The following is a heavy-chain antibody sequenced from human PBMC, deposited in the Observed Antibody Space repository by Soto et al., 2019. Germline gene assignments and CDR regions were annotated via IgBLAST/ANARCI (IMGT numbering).Heavy chain of an antibody. J-gene: IGHJ4*02. CDR1: GFTFSSYG. CDR2: IWYDGSNK. CDR3: ARDPSYYDSSGYPFY. V-gene: IGHV3-33*01. Sequence: QVQLVESGGGVVQPGRSLRLSCAASGFTFSSYGMHWVRQAPGKGLEWVAVIWYDGSNKYYADSVKGRFTISRDNSKNTLYLQMNSLRAEDTAVYYCARDPSYYDSSGYPFYWGQGTLVTVSS. D-gene: IGHD3-22*01.